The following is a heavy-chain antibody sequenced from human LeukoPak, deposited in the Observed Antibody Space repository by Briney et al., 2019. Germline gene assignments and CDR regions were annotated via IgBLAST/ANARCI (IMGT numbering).Heavy chain of an antibody. Sequence: ASVKVSCKASGYTFTSYGISWVRQAPGQGLEWMGWISAYNGNTNYAQKLQGRVTMTTDTSTSTAYMELRSLRSDDTAVYYCAREDYDILTGYSKSYYFDYWGPGTLVTVSS. V-gene: IGHV1-18*01. D-gene: IGHD3-9*01. CDR2: ISAYNGNT. CDR1: GYTFTSYG. CDR3: AREDYDILTGYSKSYYFDY. J-gene: IGHJ4*02.